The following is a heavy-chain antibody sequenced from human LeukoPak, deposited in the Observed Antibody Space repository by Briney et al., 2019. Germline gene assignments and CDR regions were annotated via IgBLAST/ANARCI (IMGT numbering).Heavy chain of an antibody. CDR3: ARESVAGTVSFDI. Sequence: KSGGSLRLSCAASGFTFSSYSMNWVRQAPGKGLEWVSSISSSSSYIYYADSVKGRFTISRDNAKNSLYLQMNSLRAEDTAVYYCARESVAGTVSFDIWGQGTMVTVSS. J-gene: IGHJ3*02. CDR2: ISSSSSYI. D-gene: IGHD6-19*01. V-gene: IGHV3-21*01. CDR1: GFTFSSYS.